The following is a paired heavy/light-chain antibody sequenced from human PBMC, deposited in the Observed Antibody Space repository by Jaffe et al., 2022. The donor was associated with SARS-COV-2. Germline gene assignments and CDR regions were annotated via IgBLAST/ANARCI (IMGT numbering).Light chain of an antibody. V-gene: IGKV4-1*01. J-gene: IGKJ5*01. CDR2: WAS. CDR1: QSVLYSPNNKNY. Sequence: DIVMTQSPDSLAVSLGERATINCKSSQSVLYSPNNKNYLVWYQQKPGQPPKLLIYWASTRESGVPDRFSGSGSGTDFTLTISSLQAEDVAVYYCQQYYTAPITFGQGTRLEIK. CDR3: QQYYTAPIT.
Heavy chain of an antibody. V-gene: IGHV3-23*01. CDR2: IAGTGGTT. Sequence: EVQLLESGGGLVPPGGSLRLSCTASGFSFSNYAMNWVRQAPGKGLEWVSTIAGTGGTTHYADSVQGRFTISRDNSKNNIYLQMNSLRAEDTAVYYCAKTRYDFWSGYSGEFFDYWGQGILVTVSS. CDR3: AKTRYDFWSGYSGEFFDY. CDR1: GFSFSNYA. J-gene: IGHJ4*02. D-gene: IGHD3-3*01.